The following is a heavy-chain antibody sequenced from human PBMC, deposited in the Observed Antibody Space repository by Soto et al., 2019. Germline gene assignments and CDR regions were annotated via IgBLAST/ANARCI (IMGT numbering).Heavy chain of an antibody. Sequence: SVKVSCKASGGTFSSYTISWVRQAPGQGLEWMGRIIPILGIANYAQKFQGRVTITADKSTSTAYMELSSLRSEDTAVYYCARGYSSSWLVGYYYYYMDVWGKGTTVTVSS. D-gene: IGHD6-13*01. CDR2: IIPILGIA. J-gene: IGHJ6*03. V-gene: IGHV1-69*02. CDR3: ARGYSSSWLVGYYYYYMDV. CDR1: GGTFSSYT.